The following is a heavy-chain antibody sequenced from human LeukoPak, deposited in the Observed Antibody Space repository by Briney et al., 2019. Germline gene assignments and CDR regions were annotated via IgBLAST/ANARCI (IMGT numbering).Heavy chain of an antibody. CDR1: AYTFTAYY. D-gene: IGHD3-10*01. CDR2: INPNSGGT. Sequence: ASVKVSCKASAYTFTAYYIHWVRQAPGQGLEWMGWINPNSGGTNYTQKFQGRVTMTRDTSISTAYMELNRLRSDDTAVYYCARDRSGYGSGSDASDHWGQGTLVTVSS. V-gene: IGHV1-2*02. CDR3: ARDRSGYGSGSDASDH. J-gene: IGHJ4*02.